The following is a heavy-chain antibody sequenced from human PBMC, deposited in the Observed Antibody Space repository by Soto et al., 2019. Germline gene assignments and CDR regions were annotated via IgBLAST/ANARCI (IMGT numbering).Heavy chain of an antibody. V-gene: IGHV3-9*01. CDR2: ISWNGASI. CDR3: ANIPLYGSGFDC. Sequence: EVQLVESGGGLVQPGRSLRLSCASSGFTFDDYAIHWVRQAPGRGLEWVAGISWNGASIGYADSVKGRFTISRDNAKNSLQLQMNSLRREDTALYYCANIPLYGSGFDCWGQGTLVTVSS. J-gene: IGHJ4*02. D-gene: IGHD3-10*01. CDR1: GFTFDDYA.